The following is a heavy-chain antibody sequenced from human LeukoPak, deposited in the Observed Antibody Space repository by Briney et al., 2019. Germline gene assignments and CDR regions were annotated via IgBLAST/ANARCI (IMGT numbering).Heavy chain of an antibody. CDR2: VNHSGST. D-gene: IGHD3-10*01. J-gene: IGHJ3*02. Sequence: SETLSLTCAVYSGSFSGYYWSWIRQPPGKGLEWIGEVNHSGSTNYNPSLKSRVTISVDTSKNQFSLKLNSVTAADTAVYYCAKSNGYGLVDIWGQGTMVTVSS. CDR1: SGSFSGYY. V-gene: IGHV4-34*01. CDR3: AKSNGYGLVDI.